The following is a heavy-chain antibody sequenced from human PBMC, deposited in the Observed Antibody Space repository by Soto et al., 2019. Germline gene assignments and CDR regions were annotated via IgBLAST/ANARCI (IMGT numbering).Heavy chain of an antibody. CDR1: GFTFSSYG. J-gene: IGHJ6*02. Sequence: LRLSCAASGFTFSSYGMHWVRQAPGKGLEWVAVIWYDGSNKYYADSVKGRFTISRDNSKNTLYLQMNSLRAEDTAVFCCARGSRFWSGYHYYYYGMDVWGQGTTVTVSS. CDR2: IWYDGSNK. V-gene: IGHV3-33*01. CDR3: ARGSRFWSGYHYYYYGMDV. D-gene: IGHD3-3*01.